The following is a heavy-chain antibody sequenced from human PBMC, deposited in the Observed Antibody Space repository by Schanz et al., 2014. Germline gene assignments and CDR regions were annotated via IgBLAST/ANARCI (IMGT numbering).Heavy chain of an antibody. CDR3: AREGYGSGSFSFYFDY. CDR2: IYSGGST. V-gene: IGHV3-66*01. J-gene: IGHJ4*02. CDR1: GFTVSSNY. D-gene: IGHD3-10*01. Sequence: EVQLVESGGGLVQPGGSLRLSCAASGFTVSSNYMSWVRQAPGKGLEWVAVIYSGGSTFYTDSVKGRFTISRDNSKNTLYLQMNSLRDEDTAVYFCAREGYGSGSFSFYFDYWGQGTLLTVSS.